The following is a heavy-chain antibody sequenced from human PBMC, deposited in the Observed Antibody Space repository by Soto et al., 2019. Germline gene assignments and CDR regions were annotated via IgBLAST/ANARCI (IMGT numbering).Heavy chain of an antibody. CDR3: GRSVVGATGEILDNAIDV. D-gene: IGHD1-26*01. J-gene: IGHJ6*02. V-gene: IGHV1-3*01. Sequence: QFQLVQSGAEVTKPGASLKVSCKASGSTFTTYARHWVRQAPGQSPEWMGWINHASGHTKYSKKCQDRVTITRDTSASTGYMEVSSLRSEDTAVYYCGRSVVGATGEILDNAIDVWGQGTTVTVSS. CDR2: INHASGHT. CDR1: GSTFTTYA.